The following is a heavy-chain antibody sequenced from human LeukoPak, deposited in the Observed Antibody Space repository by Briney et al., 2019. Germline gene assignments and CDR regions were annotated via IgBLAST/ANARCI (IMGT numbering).Heavy chain of an antibody. CDR1: GGSFSGYY. Sequence: SETLSLTCAVYGGSFSGYYWSRIRQPPGKGLEWSGEINHSGSTNYNPSLKSRVTISVDTSKNQFSLKLSSVTAADTAVYYCARGHPVLRYFDWLFPPSFDYWGQGTLVTVSS. J-gene: IGHJ4*02. CDR2: INHSGST. D-gene: IGHD3-9*01. CDR3: ARGHPVLRYFDWLFPPSFDY. V-gene: IGHV4-34*01.